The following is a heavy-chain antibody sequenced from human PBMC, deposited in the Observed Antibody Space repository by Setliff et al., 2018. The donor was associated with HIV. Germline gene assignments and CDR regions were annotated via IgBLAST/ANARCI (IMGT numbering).Heavy chain of an antibody. CDR2: IYYSGTT. D-gene: IGHD6-6*01. Sequence: SETLSLTCTVSGDSVSSASYYWSWIRQPPGKGLEWIGYIYYSGTTKYNPSLKSRVTISVDTSKNQFSLKLSSVTAADTAVYYCATEAWTSYRSSSGYYYYYMDVWGKGTTVTVSS. V-gene: IGHV4-61*01. CDR3: ATEAWTSYRSSSGYYYYYMDV. CDR1: GDSVSSASYY. J-gene: IGHJ6*03.